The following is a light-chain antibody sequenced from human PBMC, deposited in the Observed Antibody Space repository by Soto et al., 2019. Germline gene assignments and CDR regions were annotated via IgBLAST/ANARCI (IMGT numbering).Light chain of an antibody. Sequence: QSALTQPASVSGSPGQSITISCTGTSSDIGGYNFVSWYHQHPGKAPKLLIYAVTNRRSGIPDRFSGSKSGNTASLTISGLQAEDGADYYCASYTTSSTLVFGGGTKLTVL. J-gene: IGLJ2*01. CDR3: ASYTTSSTLV. CDR2: AVT. CDR1: SSDIGGYNF. V-gene: IGLV2-14*01.